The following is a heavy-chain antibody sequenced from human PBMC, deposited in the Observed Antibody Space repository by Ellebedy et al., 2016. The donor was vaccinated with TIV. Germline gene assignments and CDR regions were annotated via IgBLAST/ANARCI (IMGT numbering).Heavy chain of an antibody. D-gene: IGHD5-12*01. Sequence: SETLSLXXSVSGGSMSGTSYYWGWIRQPPGKGLEWIGSIYYSGGAYNNPSLENRVTLSVDTSKNQFSLNLTSVTAADTAVYYCTAYDPDDWGQGTLVTVSS. CDR3: TAYDPDD. J-gene: IGHJ4*02. CDR2: IYYSGGA. V-gene: IGHV4-39*01. CDR1: GGSMSGTSYY.